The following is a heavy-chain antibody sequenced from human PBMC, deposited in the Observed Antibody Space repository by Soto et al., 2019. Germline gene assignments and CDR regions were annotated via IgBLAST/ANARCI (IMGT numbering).Heavy chain of an antibody. Sequence: PSETLSLTCTVSGVSISSDGYYWSWIRQHPGKGLEWVGYIYYSGSTYYNPSLKSRVTKSLDTSKSQFSLKLSSVTAADPAVYYCARDRGVRQHNGGGMDVWGQGTTVTVSS. CDR2: IYYSGST. D-gene: IGHD3-10*01. V-gene: IGHV4-31*03. CDR1: GVSISSDGYY. CDR3: ARDRGVRQHNGGGMDV. J-gene: IGHJ6*02.